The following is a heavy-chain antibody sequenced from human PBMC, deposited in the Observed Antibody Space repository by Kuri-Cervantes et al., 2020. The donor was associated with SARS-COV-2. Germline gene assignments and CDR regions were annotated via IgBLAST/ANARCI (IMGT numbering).Heavy chain of an antibody. D-gene: IGHD4-11*01. CDR2: IFYSGGS. V-gene: IGHV4-39*07. CDR3: ARGGYSFEY. CDR1: GGSISNSSYY. Sequence: SETLSLTCTVSGGSISNSSYYWGWIRQPPGKGLEWIANIFYSGGSSYNPSLKSRVTISTDTSKNEFSLKLKSVTAADTAVYYCARGGYSFEYWGQGTRVTVSS. J-gene: IGHJ4*02.